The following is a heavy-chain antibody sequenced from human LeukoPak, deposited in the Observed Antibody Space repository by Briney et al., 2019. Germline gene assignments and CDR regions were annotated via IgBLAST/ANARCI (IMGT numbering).Heavy chain of an antibody. CDR3: AILPGYSSGWYEVNY. V-gene: IGHV3-23*01. Sequence: PGGSLRLSCAASGFTFSSYAMSWVRQAPGKGLEWVSGISGSGGSTYYADSVKGRFTISRDNSGNTLYLQMNGPRAEDTAVYYCAILPGYSSGWYEVNYWGQGTLVTVSS. J-gene: IGHJ4*02. CDR1: GFTFSSYA. CDR2: ISGSGGST. D-gene: IGHD6-13*01.